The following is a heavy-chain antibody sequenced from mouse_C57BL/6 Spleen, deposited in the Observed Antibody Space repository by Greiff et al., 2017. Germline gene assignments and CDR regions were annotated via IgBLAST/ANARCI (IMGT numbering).Heavy chain of an antibody. CDR2: IDPSDSET. CDR1: GYTFTSYW. CDR3: ARFDYYGSSPFDY. D-gene: IGHD1-1*01. Sequence: VKLQQPGAELVRPGSSVKLSCKASGYTFTSYWMHWVKQRPIQGLEWIGNIDPSDSETHYNQKFKDKATLTVDKSSSTAYMQLSSLTSEDSAVYYCARFDYYGSSPFDYWGQGTTLTVSS. V-gene: IGHV1-52*01. J-gene: IGHJ2*01.